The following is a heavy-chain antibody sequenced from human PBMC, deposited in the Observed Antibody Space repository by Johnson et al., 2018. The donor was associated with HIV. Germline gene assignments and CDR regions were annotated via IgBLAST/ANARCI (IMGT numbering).Heavy chain of an antibody. CDR3: AKEGQYYDFWSGYYRGGAFDI. D-gene: IGHD3-3*01. J-gene: IGHJ3*02. CDR1: GFTFSNFG. CDR2: IQYDGSNK. Sequence: QVQLLESGGGVVQPGGSLRLSCAASGFTFSNFGMHWVRQAPGKGLEWVAFIQYDGSNKYYADSVKGRFTISRDNSKNTLYLQMNSLRAEDTAVYYCAKEGQYYDFWSGYYRGGAFDIWGQGTMVTVSS. V-gene: IGHV3-30*02.